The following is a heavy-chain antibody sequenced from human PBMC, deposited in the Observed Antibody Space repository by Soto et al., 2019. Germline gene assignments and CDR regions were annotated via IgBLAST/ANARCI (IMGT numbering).Heavy chain of an antibody. CDR1: GGSISSNYYY. CDR3: ARRSGSYLYYFDY. V-gene: IGHV4-39*01. D-gene: IGHD1-26*01. J-gene: IGHJ4*02. CDR2: IYYSGST. Sequence: QLQLQESGPGLVKPSETLSLTCTVSGGSISSNYYYWGWIRQPPGKGLEWSGSIYYSGSTYYNPSLKSRVTISVDPSMNQLSLKLSSVTAADTAVYYCARRSGSYLYYFDYWGQGTLVTVSS.